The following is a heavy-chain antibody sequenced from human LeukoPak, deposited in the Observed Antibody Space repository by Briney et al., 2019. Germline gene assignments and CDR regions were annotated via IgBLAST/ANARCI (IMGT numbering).Heavy chain of an antibody. J-gene: IGHJ4*02. D-gene: IGHD5-12*01. V-gene: IGHV3-9*03. CDR3: AKGIDSGYDSGLFDY. CDR1: GFTLDDYA. Sequence: GRSLRLSCAASGFTLDDYAMHWVRQAPGKGLEWVSGISWNSGSIGYADSVKGRFTISRDNAKNSLYLQMNSLRAEDMALYYCAKGIDSGYDSGLFDYWGQGTLVTVSS. CDR2: ISWNSGSI.